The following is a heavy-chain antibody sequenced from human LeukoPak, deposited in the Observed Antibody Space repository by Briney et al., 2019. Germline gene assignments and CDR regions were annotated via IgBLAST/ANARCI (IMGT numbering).Heavy chain of an antibody. J-gene: IGHJ3*02. CDR2: INPSGGST. CDR3: ARGESITIFGVVIPYDAFDI. Sequence: GASVKVSCKASGYTFTSYYMHWVRQAPGQGLEWMGIINPSGGSTSYAQKFQGRVTMTRDMSTSTVYMELSSLRSEDTAVYYCARGESITIFGVVIPYDAFDIWGQGTMVTVSS. V-gene: IGHV1-46*01. CDR1: GYTFTSYY. D-gene: IGHD3-3*01.